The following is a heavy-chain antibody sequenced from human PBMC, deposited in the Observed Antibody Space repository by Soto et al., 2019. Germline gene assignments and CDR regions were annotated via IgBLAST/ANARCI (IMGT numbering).Heavy chain of an antibody. CDR1: GFTFSSYA. D-gene: IGHD3-10*01. CDR3: ETASGWFGEFDY. CDR2: ISGSGGST. J-gene: IGHJ4*02. Sequence: VGSLRLSCAASGFTFSSYAMSWVRQAPGKGLEWVSAISGSGGSTYYADSVKGRFTISRDNSKNTLYLQMNSLRAEDTAVYYCETASGWFGEFDYWGQGTLVTAPQ. V-gene: IGHV3-23*01.